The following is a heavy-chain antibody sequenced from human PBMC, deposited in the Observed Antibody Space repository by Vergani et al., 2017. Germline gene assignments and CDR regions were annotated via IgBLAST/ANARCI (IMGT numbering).Heavy chain of an antibody. J-gene: IGHJ4*02. Sequence: QVQLQESGPGLVKPSETLSLTCAVSGYSISSGYYWGWIRQPPGKGLEWIGNIYHSGSTYYNPSLKSRVTISVDTSKNQFSLKLSSVTAADTAVYYCATGYSSSWYPKFDYWGQGTLVTVSS. V-gene: IGHV4-38-2*01. CDR2: IYHSGST. D-gene: IGHD6-13*01. CDR3: ATGYSSSWYPKFDY. CDR1: GYSISSGYY.